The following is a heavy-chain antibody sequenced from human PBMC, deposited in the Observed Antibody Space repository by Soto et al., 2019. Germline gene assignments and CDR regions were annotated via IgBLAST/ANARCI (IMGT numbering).Heavy chain of an antibody. CDR1: GFTFSSYA. J-gene: IGHJ4*02. V-gene: IGHV3-30-3*01. CDR3: ARGRSRTIAVAGTLHY. CDR2: ISYDGSNK. Sequence: QVQLVESGGGVVQPGRSLRLSCAASGFTFSSYAMHWVRQAPGKGLEWVAVISYDGSNKYYADSVKGRFTISRDNYKNTLYLQLNSLRAEDTAVYYCARGRSRTIAVAGTLHYWGQGTLVTVSS. D-gene: IGHD6-19*01.